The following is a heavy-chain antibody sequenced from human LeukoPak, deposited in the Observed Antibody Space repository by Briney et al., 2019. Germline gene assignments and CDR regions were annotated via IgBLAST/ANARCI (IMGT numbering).Heavy chain of an antibody. CDR1: GYTFTSYD. J-gene: IGHJ6*03. CDR3: ARGGSSSWSRYYYYYYYMDV. CDR2: MNPNNGNT. Sequence: ASVKVSCKASGYTFTSYDINWVRQATGQGLEWMGWMNPNNGNTGYAQKFQGRVTMTRNTSISTAYMELSSLRSEDTAVYYCARGGSSSWSRYYYYYYYMDVWGKGTTVTVSS. D-gene: IGHD6-13*01. V-gene: IGHV1-8*01.